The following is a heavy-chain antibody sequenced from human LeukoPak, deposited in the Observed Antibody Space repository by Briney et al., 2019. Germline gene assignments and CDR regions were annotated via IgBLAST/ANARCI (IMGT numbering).Heavy chain of an antibody. J-gene: IGHJ6*03. CDR1: GFPFRRYG. CDR2: INYDGSKQ. CDR3: AKESGRPLRSFYHYYMDV. V-gene: IGHV3-30*02. D-gene: IGHD2-15*01. Sequence: PGGSLRLSCLVSGFPFRRYGMRWVGQAPGKGGEGVAFINYDGSKQKYADSVKGGLTISRENYKKTLYMEIDSLRGEERAVYYCAKESGRPLRSFYHYYMDVWGKGTSVTVSS.